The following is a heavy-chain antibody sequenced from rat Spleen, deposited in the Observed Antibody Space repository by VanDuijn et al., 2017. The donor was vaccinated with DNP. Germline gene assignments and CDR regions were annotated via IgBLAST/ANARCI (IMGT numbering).Heavy chain of an antibody. V-gene: IGHV5-25*01. CDR1: GFTFSSFP. Sequence: EVQLVESGGGLVQPGRSLKLSCAASGFTFSSFPMAWVRQAPKKGLEWVASISSGGGGTYYPDSVKGRFTISRDNAKSTLYLQMDSLKSEDTASYYCARPLNYGGCRDAWGQGASVTVSA. CDR3: ARPLNYGGCRDA. CDR2: ISSGGGGT. D-gene: IGHD1-11*01. J-gene: IGHJ4*01.